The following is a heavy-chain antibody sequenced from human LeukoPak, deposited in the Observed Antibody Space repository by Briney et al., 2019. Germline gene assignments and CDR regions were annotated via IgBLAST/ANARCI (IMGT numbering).Heavy chain of an antibody. D-gene: IGHD2-15*01. CDR3: AKDAAAVGDRFDY. J-gene: IGHJ4*02. CDR1: GFTFSSYG. V-gene: IGHV3-30*02. Sequence: PGGSLRLSCAASGFTFSSYGMHWVRQAPGKGLEWVAFIRYDGSDKYYADSVKGRFTISRDNSKNTLYLQMNSLRAEDTAVYYCAKDAAAVGDRFDYWGQGTLVTVSS. CDR2: IRYDGSDK.